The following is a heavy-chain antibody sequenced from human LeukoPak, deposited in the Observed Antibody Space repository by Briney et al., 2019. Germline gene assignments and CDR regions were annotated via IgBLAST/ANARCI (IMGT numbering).Heavy chain of an antibody. CDR2: INHSGST. CDR3: ARARYSSSWYQSTQLDP. Sequence: PSETLSLTCAVYGGSFSGYYWSWIRQPPGKGLEWIGEINHSGSTNYNPSLKSRVTISVDTSKNQFSLKLSSVTAADTAVYYCARARYSSSWYQSTQLDPWGQGTLLSVSS. CDR1: GGSFSGYY. V-gene: IGHV4-34*01. J-gene: IGHJ5*02. D-gene: IGHD6-13*01.